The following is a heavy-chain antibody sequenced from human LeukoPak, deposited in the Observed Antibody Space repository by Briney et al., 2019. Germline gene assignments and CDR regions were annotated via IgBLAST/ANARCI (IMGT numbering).Heavy chain of an antibody. D-gene: IGHD3-10*01. CDR1: GFTFSIYD. CDR2: ITGSSTTI. CDR3: AKPYAYGSGSYDF. J-gene: IGHJ4*02. Sequence: PGGSLRLSCAASGFTFSIYDMSWLRQAPGKGLEWLSVITGSSTTIVDADSVRGRFTISRDNSKNTLYLQMNSLRAEDTAVYYCAKPYAYGSGSYDFWGQGTLVTVSS. V-gene: IGHV3-23*01.